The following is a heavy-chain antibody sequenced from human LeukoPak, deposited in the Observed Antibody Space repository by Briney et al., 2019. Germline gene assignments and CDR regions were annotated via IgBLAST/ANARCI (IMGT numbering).Heavy chain of an antibody. V-gene: IGHV1-2*02. CDR1: GYTFTGYY. Sequence: GASVKVSCKASGYTFTGYYMHWVRQAPGQGLEWMGWINPNSGGTNYAQKFQGRVTMTRDTSISTAYMELSRLRSDDTAVYYCARGPPYCSSTSCRFFDYWGQGTLVTVSS. D-gene: IGHD2-2*01. CDR2: INPNSGGT. CDR3: ARGPPYCSSTSCRFFDY. J-gene: IGHJ4*02.